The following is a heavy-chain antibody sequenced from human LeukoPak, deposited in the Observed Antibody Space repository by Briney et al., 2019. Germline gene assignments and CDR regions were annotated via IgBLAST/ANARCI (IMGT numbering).Heavy chain of an antibody. CDR3: ARTGITIFGVVIPPDY. CDR1: GFTFSSYS. D-gene: IGHD3-3*01. J-gene: IGHJ4*02. Sequence: GGSLRLSCAASGFTFSSYSMNWVRQAPGKGLEWVSYISSGSSTIYYADSVKGRFTISRDNAKNSLYLQMNSLRDEDTAVYYCARTGITIFGVVIPPDYWGQGTLVTVSS. CDR2: ISSGSSTI. V-gene: IGHV3-48*02.